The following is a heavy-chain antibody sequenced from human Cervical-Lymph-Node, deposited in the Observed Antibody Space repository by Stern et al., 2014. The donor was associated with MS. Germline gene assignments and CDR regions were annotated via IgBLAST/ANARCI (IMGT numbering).Heavy chain of an antibody. CDR3: AGGGGVGAYY. Sequence: EVQLVESGGGLVKPGGSLRLSCAASGFTFRHYSMNWVRQAPGQGLEWVSSISSTTKFIYYADSVKGRFTISRDNANNSLYWQMNNLRVNGAALYYCAGGGGVGAYYWGQGTLVTVPS. D-gene: IGHD3-16*01. CDR1: GFTFRHYS. V-gene: IGHV3-21*01. J-gene: IGHJ4*02. CDR2: ISSTTKFI.